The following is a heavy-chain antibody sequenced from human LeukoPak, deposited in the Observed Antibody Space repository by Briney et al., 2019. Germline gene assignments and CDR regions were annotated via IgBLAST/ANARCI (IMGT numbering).Heavy chain of an antibody. CDR2: INHSGST. D-gene: IGHD5-18*01. CDR1: GGSFSGYY. J-gene: IGHJ5*02. CDR3: ARGGYSYGYVNWFDP. V-gene: IGHV4-34*01. Sequence: NPSETLSLTCAVYGGSFSGYYWSWIRQPPGKGLEWIGEINHSGSTNYNPSLKSRVTISVDTSKNQFSLKLSSVTAADTAVYYCARGGYSYGYVNWFDPWGQGTLVTVSS.